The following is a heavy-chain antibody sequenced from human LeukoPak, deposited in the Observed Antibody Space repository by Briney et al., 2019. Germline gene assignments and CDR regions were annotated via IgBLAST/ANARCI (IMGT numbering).Heavy chain of an antibody. Sequence: PSQTLSLTCTVSGGSISSGDYYWSWIRQPPGKGLEWIGNIYYSGSTCYNPSLKSRVTLSADTSKNQFSLKLSSVTAADTAVYYCARGGAGSYYGTTFDPWGQGTLVTVSS. V-gene: IGHV4-30-4*01. CDR1: GGSISSGDYY. D-gene: IGHD3-10*01. CDR2: IYYSGST. J-gene: IGHJ5*02. CDR3: ARGGAGSYYGTTFDP.